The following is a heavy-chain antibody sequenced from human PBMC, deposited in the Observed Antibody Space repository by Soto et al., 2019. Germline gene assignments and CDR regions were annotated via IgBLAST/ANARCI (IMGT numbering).Heavy chain of an antibody. CDR3: ARDPSYGSSWYYYFDY. J-gene: IGHJ4*02. D-gene: IGHD6-13*01. V-gene: IGHV3-48*02. Sequence: EVQLVESGGDLIQPGGSLRLSCVASGFTLNGYAMNWVRQAPGKGLEWVSYISSSSGKIDYADSVKGRFTISRDNDKNSLFLQMNSLRDEDTAVYYCARDPSYGSSWYYYFDYWGQGTPVTASS. CDR2: ISSSSGKI. CDR1: GFTLNGYA.